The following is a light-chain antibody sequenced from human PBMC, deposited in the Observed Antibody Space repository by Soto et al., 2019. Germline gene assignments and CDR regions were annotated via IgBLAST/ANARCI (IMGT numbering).Light chain of an antibody. CDR3: HQYASSSQT. V-gene: IGKV3-20*01. CDR1: QSVAKNY. Sequence: EIVLTQSPGTLSLSPGERATLSCRASQSVAKNYLAWYQQEPGQAPRLLIYDASKRATGIPDRFSGSGSGTDFTLNISRLEPEDFAVYYCHQYASSSQTFGQGTKVEIK. CDR2: DAS. J-gene: IGKJ1*01.